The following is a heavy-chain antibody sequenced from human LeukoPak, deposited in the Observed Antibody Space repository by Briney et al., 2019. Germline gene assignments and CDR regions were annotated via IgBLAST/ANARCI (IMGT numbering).Heavy chain of an antibody. Sequence: SETLSLTCTVSGGSISSSNYYWGWIRQPPGKGLEWIGSINYSGNTYYNPSLKSRVTISVDTSKNQFSLKLSSVTAADTAVYYCARENRSGNFDYWGQGTLVTVSS. CDR1: GGSISSSNYY. CDR2: INYSGNT. J-gene: IGHJ4*02. V-gene: IGHV4-39*07. D-gene: IGHD6-13*01. CDR3: ARENRSGNFDY.